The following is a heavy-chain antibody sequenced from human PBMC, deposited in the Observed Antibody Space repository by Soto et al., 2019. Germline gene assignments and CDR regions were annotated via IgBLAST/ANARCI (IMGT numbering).Heavy chain of an antibody. CDR1: GFTISSPA. J-gene: IGHJ5*02. CDR3: AKGAYGDSSSGPNWFDP. Sequence: VGSLRHPYTAAGFTISSPAINWVRQDKGQGLEWISCISGTATRTHYADSVKGRFTISRDNLKNTLYLQMNNLRAEDTAVYYCAKGAYGDSSSGPNWFDPWGQGTLVTVSS. D-gene: IGHD6-6*01. CDR2: ISGTATRT. V-gene: IGHV3-23*01.